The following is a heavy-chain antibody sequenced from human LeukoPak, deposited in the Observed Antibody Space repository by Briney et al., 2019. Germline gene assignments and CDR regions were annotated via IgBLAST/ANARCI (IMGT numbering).Heavy chain of an antibody. V-gene: IGHV3-74*01. D-gene: IGHD5-18*01. CDR3: ARDRGYSYGYDY. Sequence: GGSLRLSCAASGLTFSSHWMHWVRQAPGKGLVWVSRITNDGSSTTYADSVKGRFTISRDNSKNTLYLQMNSLRAEDTAVYYCARDRGYSYGYDYWGQGTLVTVSS. CDR1: GLTFSSHW. J-gene: IGHJ4*02. CDR2: ITNDGSST.